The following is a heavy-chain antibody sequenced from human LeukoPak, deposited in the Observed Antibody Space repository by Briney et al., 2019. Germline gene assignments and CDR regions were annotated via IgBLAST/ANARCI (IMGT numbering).Heavy chain of an antibody. J-gene: IGHJ4*02. CDR3: AKQLYSRGPVGY. D-gene: IGHD6-13*01. V-gene: IGHV3-23*01. CDR2: ISGSGSNT. CDR1: GFTFSSFA. Sequence: GGSLRLSCAASGFTFSSFAMSWVRQAPGKGLGWVSTISGSGSNTYYADSVKGRFTISRDNSKNTFYLQMNSLRAEDTAVYYCAKQLYSRGPVGYWGQGTLVTVSS.